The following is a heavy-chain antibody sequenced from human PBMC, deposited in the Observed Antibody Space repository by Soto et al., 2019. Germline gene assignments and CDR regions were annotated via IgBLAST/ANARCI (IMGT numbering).Heavy chain of an antibody. CDR3: ARAGVLFCSGGCVYAQHWFDR. CDR1: GYTFTGYY. Sequence: ASVKVSCKASGYTFTGYYMHWVRQAPGQGLEWMGWINPNSGGTNYAQKFQGWVTMTRDTSISTAYMELSRLRSDDTAVYYCARAGVLFCSGGCVYAQHWFDRWGQGSLVTVSS. D-gene: IGHD2-15*01. V-gene: IGHV1-2*04. J-gene: IGHJ5*02. CDR2: INPNSGGT.